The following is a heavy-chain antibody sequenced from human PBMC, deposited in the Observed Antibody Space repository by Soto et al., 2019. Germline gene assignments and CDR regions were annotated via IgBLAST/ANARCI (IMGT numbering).Heavy chain of an antibody. CDR2: INPSGGST. V-gene: IGHV1-46*01. J-gene: IGHJ4*02. Sequence: ASVKVSCKASGYTFTTYYIHWVRQAPGQGLEWMGIINPSGGSTSYAQRFQGRVTMTRDTSTSTVYMELSSLRSEDTAVYYCAKESSGYFWGQGTLVTVSS. CDR3: AKESSGYF. D-gene: IGHD3-22*01. CDR1: GYTFTTYY.